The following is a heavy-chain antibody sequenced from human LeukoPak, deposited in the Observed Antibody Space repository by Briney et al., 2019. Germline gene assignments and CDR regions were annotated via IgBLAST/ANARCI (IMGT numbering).Heavy chain of an antibody. J-gene: IGHJ5*02. D-gene: IGHD2-15*01. CDR3: ARVPRYCSGGSCYSARFDP. CDR1: GFTFSSYW. V-gene: IGHV3-74*01. CDR2: INSDGSST. Sequence: PGGSLRLSCAASGFTFSSYWMHWVRQAPGKGLVWVSRINSDGSSTSYADSVKGRFTISRDNAKNTLYLQMNSLRAEDTAVYHCARVPRYCSGGSCYSARFDPWGQGTLVTVSS.